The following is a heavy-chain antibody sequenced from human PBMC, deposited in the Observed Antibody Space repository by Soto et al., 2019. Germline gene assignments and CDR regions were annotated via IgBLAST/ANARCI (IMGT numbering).Heavy chain of an antibody. CDR1: GYSFTSYW. Sequence: GESLKISCKGSGYSFTSYWISWVRQMPGKGLEWMGRIDPSDSYTNYSPSFQGHVTISADKSISTASLQWSSLKASDTAMYYCARRPNYYDSSGYGFAFDICGQGTMVTVSS. D-gene: IGHD3-22*01. CDR2: IDPSDSYT. V-gene: IGHV5-10-1*01. J-gene: IGHJ3*02. CDR3: ARRPNYYDSSGYGFAFDI.